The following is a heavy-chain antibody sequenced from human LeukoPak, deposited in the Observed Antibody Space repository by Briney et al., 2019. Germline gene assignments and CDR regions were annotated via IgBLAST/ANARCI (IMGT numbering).Heavy chain of an antibody. CDR3: ARTTEAHSWRTRYYDYYMDV. J-gene: IGHJ6*03. Sequence: PSETLSLTCTVSGGSISTHYCNWVRQPAGKGLEWIGRIYTSGSTNYNPSLKSRVTMSVDTSKNQLSLKLSSVTAADTAVYYCARTTEAHSWRTRYYDYYMDVWGKGTTVTVSS. D-gene: IGHD6-13*01. CDR2: IYTSGST. V-gene: IGHV4-4*07. CDR1: GGSISTHY.